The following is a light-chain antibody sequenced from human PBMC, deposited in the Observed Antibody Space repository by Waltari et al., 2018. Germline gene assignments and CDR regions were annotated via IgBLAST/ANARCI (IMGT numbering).Light chain of an antibody. Sequence: QSALTQPASVSGSPGQSITISCTGTSSDIGHYNYVSWYQQHPGKAPKLMIYDVSNRPSVVSNRFPGSKSGNTASLTISGLQAEDEADYYCSSYTSSSTWVFGGGTKLTVL. CDR3: SSYTSSSTWV. V-gene: IGLV2-14*01. J-gene: IGLJ3*02. CDR1: SSDIGHYNY. CDR2: DVS.